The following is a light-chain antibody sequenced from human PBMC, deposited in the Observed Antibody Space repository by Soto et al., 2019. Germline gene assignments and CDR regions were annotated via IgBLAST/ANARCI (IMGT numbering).Light chain of an antibody. CDR3: SSYTTSSSYV. V-gene: IGLV2-14*01. Sequence: QSVLTQPASVSGSPGQSITISCTGISSDVGAYNYVSWYQQHPGKAPRLLIYEVRYRPSGVSYRFSGSKSGNTASLTISGLQTEDEADYYCSSYTTSSSYVFGTGTKVTVL. CDR1: SSDVGAYNY. J-gene: IGLJ1*01. CDR2: EVR.